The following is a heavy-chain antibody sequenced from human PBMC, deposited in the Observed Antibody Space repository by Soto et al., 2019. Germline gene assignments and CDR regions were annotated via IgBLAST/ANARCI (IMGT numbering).Heavy chain of an antibody. CDR2: IIPIFGTA. V-gene: IGHV1-69*13. CDR1: GGTFSSYA. Sequence: GASVKVSCKASGGTFSSYAISWVRQAPGQGLEWMGGIIPIFGTANYAQKFQGRVTITADESTSTAYMELSSLRSEDTAVYYCAREGRRDGYNSLLDYWGQGTLVTVS. CDR3: AREGRRDGYNSLLDY. J-gene: IGHJ4*02. D-gene: IGHD5-12*01.